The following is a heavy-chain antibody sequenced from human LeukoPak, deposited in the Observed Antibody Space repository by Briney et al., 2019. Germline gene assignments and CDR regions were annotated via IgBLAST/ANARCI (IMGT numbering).Heavy chain of an antibody. D-gene: IGHD3-3*01. Sequence: PSETLSLTCAVSGYSISRGFYWGWIRQPPGKGLEWIGSIYHSGSTYYNPSLKSRVTISVDTSKNQFSLKLSSVTAADTAVYYCARRQARDFWSGYPDSNWFDPWGQGTLVTVSS. J-gene: IGHJ5*02. V-gene: IGHV4-38-2*01. CDR1: GYSISRGFY. CDR3: ARRQARDFWSGYPDSNWFDP. CDR2: IYHSGST.